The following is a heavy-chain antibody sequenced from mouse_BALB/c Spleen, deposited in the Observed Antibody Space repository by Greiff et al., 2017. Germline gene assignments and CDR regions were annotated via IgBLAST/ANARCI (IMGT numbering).Heavy chain of an antibody. J-gene: IGHJ4*01. V-gene: IGHV1-69*02. D-gene: IGHD1-2*01. CDR2: IYPSDSYT. CDR1: GYTFTSYW. Sequence: QVHVKQPGAELVRPGASVKLSCKASGYTFTSYWINWVKQRPGQGLEWIGNIYPSDSYTNYNQKFKDKATLTVDKSSSTAYMQLSSPTSEDSAVYYCTRDYGYEGAMDYWGQGTSVTVSS. CDR3: TRDYGYEGAMDY.